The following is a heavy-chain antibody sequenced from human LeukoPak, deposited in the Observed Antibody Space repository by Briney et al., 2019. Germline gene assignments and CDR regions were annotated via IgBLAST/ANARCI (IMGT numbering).Heavy chain of an antibody. J-gene: IGHJ4*02. V-gene: IGHV6-1*01. Sequence: SQTLSLTCAISEDSVSSNSAAWNWIRQSPSRGLEWLGRTYYRSKWYNDYAVSVKSRITINPDTSKNQFSLQLNSVTPEDTAVYYCAREGGSSSRYPPGVFDYWGQGTLVTVSS. CDR2: TYYRSKWYN. D-gene: IGHD6-13*01. CDR3: AREGGSSSRYPPGVFDY. CDR1: EDSVSSNSAA.